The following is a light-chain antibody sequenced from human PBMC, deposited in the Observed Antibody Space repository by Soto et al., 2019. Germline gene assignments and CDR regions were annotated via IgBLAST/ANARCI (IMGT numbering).Light chain of an antibody. V-gene: IGLV2-14*01. CDR3: SSYTSYNTWV. Sequence: QSALTQPASVSGAPGQSITISCTGTSSDVGGYNYVSWYQQYPGKAPKLMIYEVSDRPSGVSNRFSGSKSGNTASLTISGLQSEAESDYYCSSYTSYNTWVFGGWTKVTVL. CDR2: EVS. CDR1: SSDVGGYNY. J-gene: IGLJ3*02.